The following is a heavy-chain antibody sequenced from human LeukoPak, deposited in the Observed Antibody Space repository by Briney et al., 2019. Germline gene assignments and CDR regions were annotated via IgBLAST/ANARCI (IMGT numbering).Heavy chain of an antibody. V-gene: IGHV3-64*01. Sequence: QAGGSLRLSCAASGFTFSSYAMHCVRQAPGKGLEYVSAISSNGGSTYYANSVKGRFTISRDNSKNTLYLQMGSLRAEDMAVYYCASLTMIVARWGQGTLVTVSS. D-gene: IGHD3-22*01. CDR3: ASLTMIVAR. CDR2: ISSNGGST. CDR1: GFTFSSYA. J-gene: IGHJ4*02.